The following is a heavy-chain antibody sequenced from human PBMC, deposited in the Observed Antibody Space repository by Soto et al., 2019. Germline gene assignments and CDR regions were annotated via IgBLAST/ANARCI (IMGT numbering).Heavy chain of an antibody. J-gene: IGHJ6*02. D-gene: IGHD6-13*01. CDR1: GFTFSSFG. V-gene: IGHV3-30*18. CDR2: ISYDGSNT. Sequence: PGGSLRLSCAASGFTFSSFGMHWVRQAPGKGLGWVALISYDGSNTYYADSVKGRFTISRDNSKNTLYVQMNSLRADDTAVYYCAKGVYSTDYYGMDVWGQGTTVTVSS. CDR3: AKGVYSTDYYGMDV.